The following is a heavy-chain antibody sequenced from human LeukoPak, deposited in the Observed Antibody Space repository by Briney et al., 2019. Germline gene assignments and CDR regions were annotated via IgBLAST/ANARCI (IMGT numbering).Heavy chain of an antibody. J-gene: IGHJ4*02. D-gene: IGHD4-17*01. V-gene: IGHV4-61*02. CDR2: ISSSGST. CDR1: GDSISSGDYY. Sequence: SQTLSLTCTVSGDSISSGDYYWSWIRQPAGKGLEWIGRISSSGSTNYNPSLKSRVTISVDTSKNQFSLKLSSVTAADTAVYYCARDTVTRRRYFDYWGQGTLVTVSS. CDR3: ARDTVTRRRYFDY.